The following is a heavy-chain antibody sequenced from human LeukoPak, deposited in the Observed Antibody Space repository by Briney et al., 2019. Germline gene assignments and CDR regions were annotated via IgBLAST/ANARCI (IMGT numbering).Heavy chain of an antibody. V-gene: IGHV3-30*02. CDR3: ATFCGGGSCYTEVDY. Sequence: PGGSLRLSCAASGFTFSSYGMHWVRQAPGKGLEWVAFIRYDGSNKYYADSVKGRFTISRDNSKNTLYLQMNSLRAEDTAIYYCATFCGGGSCYTEVDYWGQGTLVTVSS. CDR1: GFTFSSYG. D-gene: IGHD2-15*01. CDR2: IRYDGSNK. J-gene: IGHJ4*02.